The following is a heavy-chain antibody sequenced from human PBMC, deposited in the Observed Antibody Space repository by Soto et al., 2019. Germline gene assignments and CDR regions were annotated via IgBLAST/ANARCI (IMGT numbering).Heavy chain of an antibody. J-gene: IGHJ4*02. V-gene: IGHV4-59*01. CDR3: VIDLNGSGDY. CDR1: GGSTTSDY. CDR2: IFHSLGA. D-gene: IGHD3-10*01. Sequence: PSETLSLTCTVSGGSTTSDYWSWIRQPPGKGLEWLGYIFHSLGAKYNPSLGSRVTISLDTSKNQLSLSLRSVTAADTAIYFCVIDLNGSGDYWGQGTLVTVSS.